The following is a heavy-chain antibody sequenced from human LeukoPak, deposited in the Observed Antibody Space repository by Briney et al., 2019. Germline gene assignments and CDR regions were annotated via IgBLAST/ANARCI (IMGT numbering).Heavy chain of an antibody. CDR2: IYSGGST. V-gene: IGHV3-53*01. J-gene: IGHJ5*02. CDR3: AGYIYYDSSGYYIPA. CDR1: GFIVSSNY. Sequence: PGGSLRLSCVASGFIVSSNYMSWVRQAPGKGLEWVSAIYSGGSTDYADSVKGRFTISRDNSKNTLYLQMNSLRAEDTAVYYCAGYIYYDSSGYYIPAWGQGTLVTVSS. D-gene: IGHD3-22*01.